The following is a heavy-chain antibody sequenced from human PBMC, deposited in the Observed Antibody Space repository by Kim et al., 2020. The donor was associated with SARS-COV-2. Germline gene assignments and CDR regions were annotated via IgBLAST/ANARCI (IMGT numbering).Heavy chain of an antibody. V-gene: IGHV3-11*04. D-gene: IGHD3-10*01. CDR3: ARDIFGSGYFDY. J-gene: IGHJ4*02. Sequence: YYADSVKGRSTISRDNGKSSLYLEMNSLRAEDTAVYYCARDIFGSGYFDYWGQGTLVTVSS.